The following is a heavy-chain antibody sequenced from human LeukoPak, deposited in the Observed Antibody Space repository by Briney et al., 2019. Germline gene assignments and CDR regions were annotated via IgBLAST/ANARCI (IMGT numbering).Heavy chain of an antibody. J-gene: IGHJ6*02. V-gene: IGHV4-59*08. CDR2: IYYSGST. Sequence: KPSETLSLTCTVSGGSISDYYWSWIRQPPGKGLEWIGYIYYSGSTNYNPSLKSRVTISVDTSKNQFSLKLSSVTAADTAVYYCASRIQLWTNPQNYYYGMDVWGQGTTVTVSS. D-gene: IGHD5-18*01. CDR3: ASRIQLWTNPQNYYYGMDV. CDR1: GGSISDYY.